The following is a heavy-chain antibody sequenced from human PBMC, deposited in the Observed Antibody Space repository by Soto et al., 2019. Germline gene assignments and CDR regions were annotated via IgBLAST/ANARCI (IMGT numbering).Heavy chain of an antibody. D-gene: IGHD6-19*01. CDR3: AKDLLPASGWYYFDY. CDR2: ISASGGST. J-gene: IGHJ4*02. V-gene: IGHV3-23*01. Sequence: GGSLRLSCAASGFTFSSYAMSWVRQAPGKGLEWVSAISASGGSTYFADSVKGRFTISRDISKNTLYLQTNSLRAEDTAIYYCAKDLLPASGWYYFDYWGQGTLVTVSS. CDR1: GFTFSSYA.